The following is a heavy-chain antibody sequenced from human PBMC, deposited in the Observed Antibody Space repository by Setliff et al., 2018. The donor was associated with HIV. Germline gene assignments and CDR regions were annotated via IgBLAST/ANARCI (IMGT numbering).Heavy chain of an antibody. D-gene: IGHD3-22*01. Sequence: SLRLSCAASGFTFSNYAMHWVRQAPGKGLEWVAVISYDGSNKYYADSVKGRFTISRDNSKNTLYLQMNSPRVEDTAVYYCARETMYDSRGYLSHYFDYWGQGTPVTVS. CDR1: GFTFSNYA. CDR3: ARETMYDSRGYLSHYFDY. CDR2: ISYDGSNK. J-gene: IGHJ4*02. V-gene: IGHV3-30-3*01.